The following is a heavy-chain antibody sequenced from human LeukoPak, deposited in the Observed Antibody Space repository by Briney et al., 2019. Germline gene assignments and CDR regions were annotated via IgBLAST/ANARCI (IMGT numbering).Heavy chain of an antibody. CDR3: ARQVWDYGDYAPYGMDV. CDR1: GYSFTSYW. CDR2: IYPGDSDT. Sequence: GESLKISCKGSGYSFTSYWIGWVRQMPGKGLEWMGIIYPGDSDTRYSPSFQGQVTISADKSISTAYLQWSSLKASDTAMYYCARQVWDYGDYAPYGMDVWGQGTTVAVSS. D-gene: IGHD4-17*01. J-gene: IGHJ6*02. V-gene: IGHV5-51*01.